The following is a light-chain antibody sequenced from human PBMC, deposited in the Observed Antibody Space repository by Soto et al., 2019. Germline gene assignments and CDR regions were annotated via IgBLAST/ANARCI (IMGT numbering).Light chain of an antibody. CDR3: SSYTSVNTLV. V-gene: IGLV2-14*03. CDR1: STDVGGYNF. J-gene: IGLJ1*01. Sequence: QSVLTQPASVSGSPGQSITISCTGTSTDVGGYNFVSWYQHHPGKAPKLMICDVNNRPSGVSNRFSGSKSGNTASLTISGLQAEDEADYFCSSYTSVNTLVFGTGTKVTVL. CDR2: DVN.